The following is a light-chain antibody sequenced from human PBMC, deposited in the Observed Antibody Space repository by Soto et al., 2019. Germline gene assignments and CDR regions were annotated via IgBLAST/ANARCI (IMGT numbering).Light chain of an antibody. CDR2: DVG. CDR3: CSYAGSYTRV. Sequence: QPVLAQPRSVCGSPGQSVTISCTGTSSDVGGYNYVSWYQQHPGKAPKLMIYDVGKRPSGVPDRFSGYKYENTASLTISGLQAEDEADYYCCSYAGSYTRVFGTGTTVTVL. CDR1: SSDVGGYNY. J-gene: IGLJ1*01. V-gene: IGLV2-11*01.